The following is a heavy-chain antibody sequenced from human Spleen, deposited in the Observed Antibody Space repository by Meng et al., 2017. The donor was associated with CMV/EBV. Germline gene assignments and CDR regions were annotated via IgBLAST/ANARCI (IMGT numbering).Heavy chain of an antibody. CDR3: ARDLFVAADGDSPDYYYGLDV. J-gene: IGHJ6*02. D-gene: IGHD6-13*01. Sequence: SVKVSCKASGGTFSNYAFSWVRQAPGQGLEWMGGIVPIFGTPNYAQKFQGRVTITTDESTSTAYMEVNSLRSEDTAVYYCARDLFVAADGDSPDYYYGLDVWGQGTTVTVSS. CDR2: IVPIFGTP. CDR1: GGTFSNYA. V-gene: IGHV1-69*05.